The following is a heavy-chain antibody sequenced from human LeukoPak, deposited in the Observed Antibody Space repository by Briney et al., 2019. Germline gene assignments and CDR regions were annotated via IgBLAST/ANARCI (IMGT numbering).Heavy chain of an antibody. D-gene: IGHD6-25*01. CDR1: GGSVSSSSYY. CDR3: ARRGSSGRSFDY. J-gene: IGHJ4*02. CDR2: IYNSGST. V-gene: IGHV4-39*01. Sequence: PSETLSLTCTVSGGSVSSSSYYWGWIRQPPGKGLEWVGCIYNSGSTYYDPSLKSRVTISVDTSKNQVSLKVNSVTAADTAVYYCARRGSSGRSFDYWGQGTLVIISS.